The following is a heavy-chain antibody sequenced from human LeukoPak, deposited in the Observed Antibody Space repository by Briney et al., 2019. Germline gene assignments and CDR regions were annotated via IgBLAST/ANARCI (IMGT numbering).Heavy chain of an antibody. V-gene: IGHV3-72*01. CDR1: GFTFGDHY. CDR3: ARDASASLDY. Sequence: GGSLRLSCAASGFTFGDHYMDWVRQAPGKGLEWVSRTKNKANSYTTQYAASVKGRFTVSRDDSKNSLSLQMNNLETEDTAVYYCARDASASLDYWGRGTLVTVSS. CDR2: TKNKANSYTT. J-gene: IGHJ4*02. D-gene: IGHD2-2*01.